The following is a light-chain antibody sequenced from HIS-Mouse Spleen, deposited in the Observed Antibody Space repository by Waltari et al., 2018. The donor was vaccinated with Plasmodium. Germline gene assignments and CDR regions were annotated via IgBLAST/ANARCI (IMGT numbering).Light chain of an antibody. V-gene: IGKV1-39*01. Sequence: DIQMTQSPSSLSASVGDRVTITCRASQSISSYLNWYQQKPGKAPKLLIYAASSLQSGVPSRFSGSGSGTDFTLTICSLQPEDFATYYCQQSYSTPPTFGGGTK. CDR2: AAS. CDR3: QQSYSTPPT. J-gene: IGKJ4*01. CDR1: QSISSY.